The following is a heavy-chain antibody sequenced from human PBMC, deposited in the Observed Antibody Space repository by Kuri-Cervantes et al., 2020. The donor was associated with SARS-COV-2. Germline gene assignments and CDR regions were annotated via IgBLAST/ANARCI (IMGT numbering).Heavy chain of an antibody. D-gene: IGHD5-12*01. V-gene: IGHV4-30-2*01. CDR1: GGSISSGGYY. J-gene: IGHJ5*02. CDR2: IYHSGCT. CDR3: ARVGVATGGFWFDP. Sequence: SETLSLTCTVSGGSISSGGYYWSWIRQPPGKGLEWIGYIYHSGCTYYNPSLKSRVTISVDRSKNQFSLKLSSVTAADTAVYYCARVGVATGGFWFDPWGQGTLVTVSS.